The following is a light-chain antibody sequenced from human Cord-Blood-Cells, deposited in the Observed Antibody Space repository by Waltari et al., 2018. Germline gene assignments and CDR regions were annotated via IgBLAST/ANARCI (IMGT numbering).Light chain of an antibody. Sequence: QSALTQPRSVSGSPGQSVTISCTGTRSDVGAYNHVPLYQQHPGKAPKLMIYDVSKRPSGVPDRFSGSKSGNTASLTISGLQAEYEADYYCCSYAGSYTYVVFGGGTKLTVL. CDR3: CSYAGSYTYVV. J-gene: IGLJ2*01. CDR1: RSDVGAYNH. CDR2: DVS. V-gene: IGLV2-11*01.